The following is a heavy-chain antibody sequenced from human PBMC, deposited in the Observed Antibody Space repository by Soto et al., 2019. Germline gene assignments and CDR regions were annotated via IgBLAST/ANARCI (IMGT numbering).Heavy chain of an antibody. CDR2: IWYDGTKK. J-gene: IGHJ5*02. V-gene: IGHV3-33*01. CDR3: ARDVLTAVVGSVNWFDP. D-gene: IGHD6-19*01. Sequence: QVQLVESGGGVVQSGRSLTLSCAASGFSLRTYGMHWLRRAPGKGLEWVAFIWYDGTKKFYANSVKGRSTISKDNSNNILYLQMSGLRVEDTAVYYCARDVLTAVVGSVNWFDPWGQGTLVTVSS. CDR1: GFSLRTYG.